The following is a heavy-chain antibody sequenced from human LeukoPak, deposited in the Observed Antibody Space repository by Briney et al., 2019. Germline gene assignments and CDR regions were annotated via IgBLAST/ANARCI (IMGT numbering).Heavy chain of an antibody. CDR3: ARTIAVAEIDY. Sequence: SETLSLTCTVSGGSISSSSYYWSWIRQPPGKGLEWIGYIYYSGSTNYNPSLKSRVTISVDTSKNQFSLKLSSVTAANTAVYYCARTIAVAEIDYWGQGTLVTVSS. V-gene: IGHV4-61*01. CDR1: GGSISSSSYY. D-gene: IGHD6-19*01. CDR2: IYYSGST. J-gene: IGHJ4*02.